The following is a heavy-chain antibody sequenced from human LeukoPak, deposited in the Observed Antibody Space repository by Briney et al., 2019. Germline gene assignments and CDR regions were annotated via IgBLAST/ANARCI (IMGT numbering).Heavy chain of an antibody. CDR1: GGSISSYF. J-gene: IGHJ5*02. D-gene: IGHD5/OR15-5a*01. V-gene: IGHV4-59*01. CDR3: ARLYDWLDP. CDR2: IYNSGTT. Sequence: PSETLSLTCTVYGGSISSYFWSWLRQPPGKGLEWIGNIYNSGTTNYNPSLKSRVTMSLDTSKNHFSLRLDSVTAADTAVYFCARLYDWLDPWGQGTLVIVSS.